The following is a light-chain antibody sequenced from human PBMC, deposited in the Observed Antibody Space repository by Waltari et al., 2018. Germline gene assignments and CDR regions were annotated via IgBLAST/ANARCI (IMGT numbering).Light chain of an antibody. Sequence: DIQLTQSPSTLSASVGDRVSLTCRASQNINTWLAWYQQPPGKAPKLLIYQASTLESGVPSRFSGNGSGTDFTLTISDLQPDDFATYYCQHFNTYGTFGQGTKVEVK. J-gene: IGKJ1*01. CDR2: QAS. CDR1: QNINTW. CDR3: QHFNTYGT. V-gene: IGKV1-5*03.